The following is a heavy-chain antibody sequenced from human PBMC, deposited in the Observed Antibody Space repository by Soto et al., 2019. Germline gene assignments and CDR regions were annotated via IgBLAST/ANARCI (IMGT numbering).Heavy chain of an antibody. CDR3: ARGRSYNGGARDH. V-gene: IGHV1-8*01. CDR2: MNPNSGNT. Sequence: QVQLVQSGAEVKKPGASVKVPCKASGYTFSSYDINWVRQATGQGLEWMGWMNPNSGNTGYAQKFQGRVTMTRNTSIHTAKRELSSLRFEDTAVYYCARGRSYNGGARDHWGQGTLVTVSS. J-gene: IGHJ4*02. CDR1: GYTFSSYD. D-gene: IGHD3-10*01.